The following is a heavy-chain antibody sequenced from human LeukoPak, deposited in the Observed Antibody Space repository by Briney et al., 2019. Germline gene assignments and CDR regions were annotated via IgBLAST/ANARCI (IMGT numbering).Heavy chain of an antibody. J-gene: IGHJ3*02. CDR1: GGSISSGGYY. D-gene: IGHD3-3*01. CDR3: ARVADQSYYDFWGDGALGMI. Sequence: SETLSLTCTVSGGSISSGGYYWSWIRQPPGKGLEWIGYIYHSGSTYYNPSLKSRVTISVDRSKNQFSLKLSSVTAADTAVYYCARVADQSYYDFWGDGALGMIWGQGTMVTVSS. V-gene: IGHV4-30-2*01. CDR2: IYHSGST.